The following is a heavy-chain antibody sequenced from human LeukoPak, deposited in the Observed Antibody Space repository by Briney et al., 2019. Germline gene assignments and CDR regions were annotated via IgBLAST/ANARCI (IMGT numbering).Heavy chain of an antibody. J-gene: IGHJ5*02. Sequence: GGSLRLSCAASGFTLSSYAMHWVRQAPGKGLEWVAVISYDGSNKYYADSVKGRFTISRDNSKNTLYLQMNSLRAEDTAVYYCARDGAAAGQLGFDPWGQGTLVTVSS. D-gene: IGHD6-13*01. CDR2: ISYDGSNK. V-gene: IGHV3-30-3*01. CDR1: GFTLSSYA. CDR3: ARDGAAAGQLGFDP.